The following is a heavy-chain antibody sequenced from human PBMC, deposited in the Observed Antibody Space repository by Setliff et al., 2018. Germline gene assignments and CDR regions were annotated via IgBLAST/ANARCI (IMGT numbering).Heavy chain of an antibody. V-gene: IGHV4-59*08. J-gene: IGHJ3*02. Sequence: SETLSLTCTVSGGSISSHYWSWIRQPPGKGLEWIGSIYHSGSTYYNPSLKSRVTISVDTSKHQFSLKLSAVTAADTAVYYCASGDGYNYAFDIWGQGTMVTVSS. CDR1: GGSISSHY. CDR2: IYHSGST. D-gene: IGHD5-12*01. CDR3: ASGDGYNYAFDI.